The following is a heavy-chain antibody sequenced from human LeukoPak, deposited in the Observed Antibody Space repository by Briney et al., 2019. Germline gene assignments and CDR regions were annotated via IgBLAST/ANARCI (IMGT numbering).Heavy chain of an antibody. D-gene: IGHD6-13*01. CDR1: GGSISSEDYY. Sequence: SETLSLTCTVSGGSISSEDYYWNWIRQPPGKGLEWIGYMYYSGSTYYNPSLKTRVVISKDKSKNQISLNLSSVTTADTAVYYCARDKWVKVGNSWRQYGMDVWGQGTTVTVSS. CDR2: MYYSGST. CDR3: ARDKWVKVGNSWRQYGMDV. J-gene: IGHJ6*02. V-gene: IGHV4-30-4*01.